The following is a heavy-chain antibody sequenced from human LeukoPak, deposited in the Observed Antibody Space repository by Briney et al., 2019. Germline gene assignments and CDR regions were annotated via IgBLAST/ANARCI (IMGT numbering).Heavy chain of an antibody. CDR2: ISGSGGST. D-gene: IGHD3-10*01. CDR1: GFTFSSYA. V-gene: IGHV3-23*01. CDR3: AKLGDYYGSGSYLDY. J-gene: IGHJ4*02. Sequence: GGSLRLSCAASGFTFSSYAMNWVRQAPGKGLEWVSAISGSGGSTYYADSVKGRFTISRDNSKNTLYLQMNSLRAEDTAVYYCAKLGDYYGSGSYLDYWGQGTLVTVSS.